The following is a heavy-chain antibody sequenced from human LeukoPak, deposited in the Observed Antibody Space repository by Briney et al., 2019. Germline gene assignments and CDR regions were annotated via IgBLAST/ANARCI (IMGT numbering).Heavy chain of an antibody. D-gene: IGHD1-26*01. CDR3: ARRRYSGSQVRYFDY. Sequence: GASVKVSCKASGYTFTGYYMHWVRQAPGQGLEWMGWINPNSGGTNYAQKFQGRVTMTRDTSISTAYMELSRLRSDDTAVYYCARRRYSGSQVRYFDYWGQGTLVTVSS. CDR2: INPNSGGT. V-gene: IGHV1-2*02. J-gene: IGHJ4*02. CDR1: GYTFTGYY.